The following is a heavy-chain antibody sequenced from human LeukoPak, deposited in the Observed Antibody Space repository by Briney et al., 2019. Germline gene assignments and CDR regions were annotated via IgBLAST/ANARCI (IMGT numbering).Heavy chain of an antibody. CDR2: TNPSGGST. CDR3: ARDREANYYYMDV. V-gene: IGHV1-46*01. CDR1: GYTFTSYY. Sequence: GASVKVSCKASGYTFTSYYMHWVRQAPGQGLEWMGITNPSGGSTSYAQKFQGRVTMTRDMSTSTVYMELSSLRSEDTAVYYCARDREANYYYMDVWGKGTTVTVSS. J-gene: IGHJ6*03.